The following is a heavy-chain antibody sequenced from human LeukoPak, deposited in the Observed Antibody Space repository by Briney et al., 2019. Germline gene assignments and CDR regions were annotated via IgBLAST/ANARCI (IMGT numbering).Heavy chain of an antibody. CDR1: GFTFSSYA. CDR2: ISGSGGST. Sequence: GGSLRLSCAASGFTFSSYAMSWVRQAPGKGLEWVSAISGSGGSTYYADSVKGRFTISRDNPKNTLYLQMNSLRAEDTAVYYCAKDQGGDFYYFDYWGQGTLVTVSS. J-gene: IGHJ4*02. V-gene: IGHV3-23*01. CDR3: AKDQGGDFYYFDY. D-gene: IGHD2-21*02.